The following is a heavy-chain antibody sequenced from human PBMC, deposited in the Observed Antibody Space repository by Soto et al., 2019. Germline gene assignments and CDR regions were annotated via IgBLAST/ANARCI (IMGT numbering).Heavy chain of an antibody. Sequence: ASVKVSCKASGGTFSSYAISWVRQAPGQGLEWMGGIIPIFGTANYAQKFQGRVTITADESTSTAYMELSSLRSEDTAVYYCARVYDFWSGYGYYGMDVWGQGTTVTVSS. CDR3: ARVYDFWSGYGYYGMDV. V-gene: IGHV1-69*13. D-gene: IGHD3-3*01. CDR2: IIPIFGTA. J-gene: IGHJ6*02. CDR1: GGTFSSYA.